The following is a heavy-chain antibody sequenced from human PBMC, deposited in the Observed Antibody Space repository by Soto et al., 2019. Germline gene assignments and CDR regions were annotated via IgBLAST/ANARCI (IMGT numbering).Heavy chain of an antibody. Sequence: QVQLLQSGSGLVKASQTLSLTCAISGDSVSSKSAAWNWFRQSPSRGLEWLGRTFYRSKWFSDYAVSVKGRISVNPDTSKNQFSLQLNSVTPDDTAVYYCARGLGSAHYVWGQGTRVTVSS. V-gene: IGHV6-1*01. D-gene: IGHD3-10*01. J-gene: IGHJ4*02. CDR2: TFYRSKWFS. CDR3: ARGLGSAHYV. CDR1: GDSVSSKSAA.